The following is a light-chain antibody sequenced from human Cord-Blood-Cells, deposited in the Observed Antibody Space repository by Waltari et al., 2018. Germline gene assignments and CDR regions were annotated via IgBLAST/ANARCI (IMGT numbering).Light chain of an antibody. CDR3: QQYNNWPPYT. CDR1: QSVSSN. J-gene: IGKJ2*01. Sequence: EIVMTQPQATLSVSPGERATLSCRASQSVSSNLAWYQQKPGQAPRLLIYGASTRATGIPARFSGSGSGTEFTRTISSLQSEDFAVYYCQQYNNWPPYTFGQGTKLEIK. CDR2: GAS. V-gene: IGKV3-15*01.